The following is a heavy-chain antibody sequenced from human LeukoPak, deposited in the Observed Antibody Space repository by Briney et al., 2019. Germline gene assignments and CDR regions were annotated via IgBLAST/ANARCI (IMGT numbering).Heavy chain of an antibody. V-gene: IGHV4-30-2*01. J-gene: IGHJ5*02. Sequence: PSQTLSLTCDVSGGSISSGLYSWSWIRQPLGKGLEWIGYIYHTGSTYYNPSLKSRVTVSVDTSKNQFSLRLSSVTAADTAVYYCARLQYCSGTSCYWFDPWGQGTLVTVSS. D-gene: IGHD2-2*01. CDR1: GGSISSGLYS. CDR2: IYHTGST. CDR3: ARLQYCSGTSCYWFDP.